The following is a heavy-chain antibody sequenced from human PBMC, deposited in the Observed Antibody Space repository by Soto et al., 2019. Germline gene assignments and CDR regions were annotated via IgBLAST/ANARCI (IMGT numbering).Heavy chain of an antibody. J-gene: IGHJ4*02. D-gene: IGHD1-26*01. Sequence: VQLKESGPGLVRPSGTLSLTCDVSSGSITTSVLWTWVRQFPGKGLEWIGEIAHDGNTNYNPSLAGRVTTSVDLSNSQFSLNVASVTAADTAVYFCVGGRDYDYWGQGTLVTVSS. CDR1: SGSITTSVL. CDR2: IAHDGNT. V-gene: IGHV4-4*02. CDR3: VGGRDYDY.